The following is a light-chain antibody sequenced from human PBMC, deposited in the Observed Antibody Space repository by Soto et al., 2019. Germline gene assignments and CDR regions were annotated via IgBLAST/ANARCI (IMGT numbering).Light chain of an antibody. CDR2: DAS. V-gene: IGKV1-5*01. CDR1: ESISYW. Sequence: DIQMTQSPSTLSASVGDRVTITCRASESISYWLAWYQQKPGKAPKFLIYDASSLKSGVPSRFSGSGSGREFTLTISSLQPDDFATYYCQQYNGLSYTFGQGTKLVI. CDR3: QQYNGLSYT. J-gene: IGKJ2*01.